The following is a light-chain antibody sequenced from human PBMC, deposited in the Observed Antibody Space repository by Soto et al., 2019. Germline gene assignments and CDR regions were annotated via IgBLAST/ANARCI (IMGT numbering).Light chain of an antibody. CDR1: QSAGNF. V-gene: IGKV3D-15*01. J-gene: IGKJ5*01. CDR2: YIS. CDR3: HQHNHWYIT. Sequence: EIAITPSPAALSVSPGETASLSCRATQSAGNFLAWYQQKPGQAPTLLIYYISTRATGIPARFSGSGSATALTTPTITLQHADSVVSYCHQHNHWYITFGQGTRLEIK.